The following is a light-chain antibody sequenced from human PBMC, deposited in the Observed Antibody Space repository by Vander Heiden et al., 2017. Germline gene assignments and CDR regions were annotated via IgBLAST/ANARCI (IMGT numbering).Light chain of an antibody. CDR1: QGVSRY. CDR2: DAS. J-gene: IGKJ1*01. CDR3: QQRSSWPRT. V-gene: IGKV3-11*01. Sequence: EIVLTQSPATLSLSPGERATLSCRASQGVSRYLAWFQQKPGQAPRLLIYDASNRATGIPARFSGSGSGTDFTLTISSLEPEDFAVYYCQQRSSWPRTFGQGTKVEIK.